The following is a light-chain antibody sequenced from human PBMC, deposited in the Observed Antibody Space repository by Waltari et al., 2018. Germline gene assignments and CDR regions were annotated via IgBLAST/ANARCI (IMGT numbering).Light chain of an antibody. CDR1: NSDIGGYDF. CDR3: SSYAGRNNLV. Sequence: QAALTQPRSVSGSPGQSVTISCSGTNSDIGGYDFVSWYQQLPGTAPKLIIFEVSTRPSGVSGRFSGSKSGNTATLTISGLQAEDEADYYCSSYAGRNNLVFAGGTRLTVL. V-gene: IGLV2-8*01. CDR2: EVS. J-gene: IGLJ2*01.